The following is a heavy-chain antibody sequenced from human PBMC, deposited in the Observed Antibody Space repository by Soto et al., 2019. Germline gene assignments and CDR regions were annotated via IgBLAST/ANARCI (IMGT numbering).Heavy chain of an antibody. Sequence: EVQLLESGGGLVQPGGSLRLPCAASGFTFSSYAMSWVRQAPGKGLEWVSAISGSGGSTYYADSVKGRFTISRDNSKNTLYLQMNSLRAEDTAVYYCAKGLSNYDFWIGFDPWGQGTLVTVSS. J-gene: IGHJ5*02. D-gene: IGHD3-3*01. V-gene: IGHV3-23*01. CDR3: AKGLSNYDFWIGFDP. CDR1: GFTFSSYA. CDR2: ISGSGGST.